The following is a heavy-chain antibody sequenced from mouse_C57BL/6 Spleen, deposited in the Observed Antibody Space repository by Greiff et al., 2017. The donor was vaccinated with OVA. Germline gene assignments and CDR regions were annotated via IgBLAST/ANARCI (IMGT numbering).Heavy chain of an antibody. CDR2: IRSKSNNYAT. J-gene: IGHJ1*03. D-gene: IGHD2-1*01. CDR3: VRARLYGNYWYFDV. V-gene: IGHV10-1*01. CDR1: GFSFNTYA. Sequence: EVKLVESGGGLVQPKGSLKLSCAASGFSFNTYAMNWVRQAPGKGLEWVARIRSKSNNYATYYADSVKDRFTISRDDSENMLYLQMNNLKTEDTAMYYGVRARLYGNYWYFDVWGTGTTVTVSS.